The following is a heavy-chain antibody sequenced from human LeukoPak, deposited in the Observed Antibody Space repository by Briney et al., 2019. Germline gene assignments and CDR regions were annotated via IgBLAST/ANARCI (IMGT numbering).Heavy chain of an antibody. CDR3: ASYITMVRGVVMGAFDI. J-gene: IGHJ3*02. CDR1: GGTFSSYA. CDR2: IIPIFGTA. D-gene: IGHD3-10*01. V-gene: IGHV1-69*06. Sequence: SVKVSCKASGGTFSSYAISWVRQAPGQGLEWMGGIIPIFGTANYAQKFQGRVTITADKSTSTAYMELRSLRSDDTAVYYCASYITMVRGVVMGAFDIWGQGTMVTVSS.